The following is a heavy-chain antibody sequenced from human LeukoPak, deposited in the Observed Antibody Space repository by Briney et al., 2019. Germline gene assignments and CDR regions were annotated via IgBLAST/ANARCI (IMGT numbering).Heavy chain of an antibody. CDR1: GYTLTELS. V-gene: IGHV1-24*01. J-gene: IGHJ4*02. Sequence: ASVKVSCKVSGYTLTELSMHWVRQAPGKGLEWMGGFDPEDGETIYAQKFQGRVTMTEDTSTDTAYMELSSLRSEDTAVYYCATDLGRVDSSGSYYYWGQGTLVTVSS. CDR2: FDPEDGET. CDR3: ATDLGRVDSSGSYYY. D-gene: IGHD3-10*01.